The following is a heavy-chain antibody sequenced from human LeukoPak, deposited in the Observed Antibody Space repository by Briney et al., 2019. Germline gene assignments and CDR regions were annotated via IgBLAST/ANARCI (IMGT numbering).Heavy chain of an antibody. D-gene: IGHD5-12*01. Sequence: GGSLRLSCAASGFTFSSYCMHGVRQAPGKGLMWVSRINSDGSSTSYADSVKGRFTISRDNAKNTLYLQMNSLRAEDTAVFYCARVGQAGYVGYPLDYRGQGTLVTVSS. CDR1: GFTFSSYC. V-gene: IGHV3-74*01. CDR3: ARVGQAGYVGYPLDY. CDR2: INSDGSST. J-gene: IGHJ4*02.